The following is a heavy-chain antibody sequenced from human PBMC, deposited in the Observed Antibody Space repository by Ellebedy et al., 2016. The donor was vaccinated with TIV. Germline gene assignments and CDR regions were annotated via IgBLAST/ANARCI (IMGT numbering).Heavy chain of an antibody. CDR2: IYHSGST. V-gene: IGHV4-39*07. CDR3: ATLGTVVAATPYDY. J-gene: IGHJ4*02. Sequence: SETLSLTCTVSGGSISSSSYYWGWIRQPPGKGLEWIGEIYHSGSTNYNPSLKSRVTISVDKSKNQFSLKLSSVTAADTAVYYCATLGTVVAATPYDYWGQGTLVTVSS. D-gene: IGHD2-15*01. CDR1: GGSISSSSYY.